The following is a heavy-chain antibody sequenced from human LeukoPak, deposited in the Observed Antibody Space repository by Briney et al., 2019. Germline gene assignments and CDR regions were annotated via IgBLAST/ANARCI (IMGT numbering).Heavy chain of an antibody. CDR1: GGSISSGGYS. CDR3: AKVGGHGHLEY. Sequence: PSQTLSLTCAVSGGSISSGGYSWSWIRQPPGKGLEWIGYIYYIGNTDYNPSLKSRVTMSVDTSKNRFSLNLSSVTAADTAVYYCAKVGGHGHLEYWGQGTLVTVSS. CDR2: IYYIGNT. J-gene: IGHJ4*02. D-gene: IGHD4-17*01. V-gene: IGHV4-30-4*07.